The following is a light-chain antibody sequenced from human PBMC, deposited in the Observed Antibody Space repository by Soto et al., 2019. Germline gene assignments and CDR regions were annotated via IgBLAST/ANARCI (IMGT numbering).Light chain of an antibody. Sequence: DIQMTQSPSSQSASVGDRVTITSRASQSIAYYLNWFQQKPGKAPKLLIYAASSLQSGVPSRFSGSGSGTDFTLTISSLQPEDFATYYCQQSSNSPMYTFGQGTKLYVK. V-gene: IGKV1-39*01. CDR2: AAS. CDR1: QSIAYY. CDR3: QQSSNSPMYT. J-gene: IGKJ2*01.